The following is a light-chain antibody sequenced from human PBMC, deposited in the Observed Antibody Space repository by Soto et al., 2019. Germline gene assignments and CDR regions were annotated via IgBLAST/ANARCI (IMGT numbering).Light chain of an antibody. CDR1: SGSIASNS. V-gene: IGLV6-57*01. J-gene: IGLJ3*02. CDR2: EDN. Sequence: NFMLTQPHSVSESPGKTVTISCTRSSGSIASNSVQWYQQRPGSSPTAVIYEDNQRPSGVPDRFSGSIDSSPNSASLTISGLKTEDEADYYCQSYDSNNWVFGGGTKLTVL. CDR3: QSYDSNNWV.